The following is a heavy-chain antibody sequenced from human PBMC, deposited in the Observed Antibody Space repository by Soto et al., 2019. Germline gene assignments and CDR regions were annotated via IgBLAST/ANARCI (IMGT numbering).Heavy chain of an antibody. J-gene: IGHJ3*02. CDR1: GGSITSGGYY. Sequence: QLQLQESGPGLVRPSQTLSLTCSVSGGSITSGGYYWGWIRQLPGKGLEWVAYVYSSGRTYYNPSLESRLSISPDPSKNPVLLVPRSVAVPYPANYYCGRDSYGFNKAFDIWGQGAMVTVSS. D-gene: IGHD2-21*01. V-gene: IGHV4-31*03. CDR2: VYSSGRT. CDR3: GRDSYGFNKAFDI.